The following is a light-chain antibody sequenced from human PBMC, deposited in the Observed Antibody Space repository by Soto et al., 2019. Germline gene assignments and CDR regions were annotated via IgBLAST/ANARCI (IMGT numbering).Light chain of an antibody. Sequence: EIVLAQSPGTLSLSPGERATLACRPSQTVSSSYLAWYQQRPGQAPRLLISGASNRATGIPDRFSGSGSGKDFTLTISRLEPEDFAVYYCQQYGRSTYTFGPGTKVEIK. J-gene: IGKJ2*01. CDR3: QQYGRSTYT. V-gene: IGKV3-20*01. CDR2: GAS. CDR1: QTVSSSY.